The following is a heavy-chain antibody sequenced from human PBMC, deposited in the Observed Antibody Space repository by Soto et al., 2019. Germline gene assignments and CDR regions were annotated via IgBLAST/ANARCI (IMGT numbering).Heavy chain of an antibody. CDR1: GYIFANYW. CDR2: IYGVDSDT. D-gene: IGHD2-2*01. V-gene: IGHV5-51*01. CDR3: AAGSRLGNQRLFDY. J-gene: IGHJ4*02. Sequence: GESLKISCSASGYIFANYWIGWVRQMPGKGLEWMGIIYGVDSDTKYSPSFQGQVTISVDKSIFTAFLQWRSLKASDSDVYYCAAGSRLGNQRLFDYWGKGTPVSV.